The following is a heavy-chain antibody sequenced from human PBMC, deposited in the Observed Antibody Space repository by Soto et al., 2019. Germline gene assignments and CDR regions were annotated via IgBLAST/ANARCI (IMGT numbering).Heavy chain of an antibody. CDR2: ISHWSRYP. CDR3: ERGGGGGLLDS. J-gene: IGHJ5*01. D-gene: IGHD2-15*01. V-gene: IGHV3-11*06. CDR1: GFTFGDSY. Sequence: PGGSLRLSCSGSGFTFGDSYMSWIRQAPGKGLEWFSYISHWSRYPAYADPVTGQFTISRDNATRSLDLQMMSLTAEDTDIYSCERGGGGGLLDSWGQGTMVTVSS.